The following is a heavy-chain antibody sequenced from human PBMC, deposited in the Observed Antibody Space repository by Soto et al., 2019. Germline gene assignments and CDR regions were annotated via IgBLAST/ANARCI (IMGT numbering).Heavy chain of an antibody. CDR2: ISGSGGST. J-gene: IGHJ4*02. D-gene: IGHD6-19*01. CDR1: KFTFSNYT. V-gene: IGHV3-23*01. Sequence: AGSLRLSCAASKFTFSNYTMTWVRQAPGKGLVCVSAISGSGGSTYYPDSVMGRFTISTYNSQITVYLNMNSLRAEDRGVYYCEKEGTSGWSSFGYWGQGTPVTVSS. CDR3: EKEGTSGWSSFGY.